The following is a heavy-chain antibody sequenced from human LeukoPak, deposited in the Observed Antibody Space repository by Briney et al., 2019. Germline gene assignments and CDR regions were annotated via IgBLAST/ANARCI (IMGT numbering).Heavy chain of an antibody. V-gene: IGHV3-21*01. Sequence: GGSLRLSCAASGFTFINYTMNWFRQAPGKGLEWVSSISSSSSYIHYADSVKGRFTISRDNAKTSLYLQMNSLRAEDTPVYYCASPVVWGEGTLVTVSS. CDR2: ISSSSSYI. CDR3: ASPVV. J-gene: IGHJ4*02. CDR1: GFTFINYT.